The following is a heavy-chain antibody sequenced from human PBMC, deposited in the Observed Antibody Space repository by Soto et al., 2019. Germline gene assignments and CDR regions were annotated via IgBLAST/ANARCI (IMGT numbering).Heavy chain of an antibody. V-gene: IGHV1-24*01. CDR1: GYTLTELS. J-gene: IGHJ5*02. D-gene: IGHD2-15*01. CDR3: ATGVVVAAANWFDP. CDR2: FDPEDGET. Sequence: ASVKVSCKVSGYTLTELSMHWVRQAPGKGLEWMGGFDPEDGETIYAQKFQGRVAMTEDTSTDTAYMELSSLRSEDTAVYYCATGVVVAAANWFDPWGQGTLVTVSS.